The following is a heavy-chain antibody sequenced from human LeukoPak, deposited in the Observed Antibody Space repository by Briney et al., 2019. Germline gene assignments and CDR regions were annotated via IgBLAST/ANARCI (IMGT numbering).Heavy chain of an antibody. D-gene: IGHD2-2*02. CDR3: ARGGHCSSTSCYSYGMDV. CDR1: GYTFTSYD. Sequence: ASVKVSCKASGYTFTSYDINWVRQATGQGLEWMGWMNPNSGNTGYAQKFQGRVTMTRNTSISTAYMELSSLRSEDTAVYYCARGGHCSSTSCYSYGMDVWGQGTTVTVSS. J-gene: IGHJ6*02. V-gene: IGHV1-8*01. CDR2: MNPNSGNT.